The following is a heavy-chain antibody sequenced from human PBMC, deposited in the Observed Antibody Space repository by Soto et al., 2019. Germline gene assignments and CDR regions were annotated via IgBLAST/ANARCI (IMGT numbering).Heavy chain of an antibody. CDR2: ISGSGSTI. CDR1: GFTFSDYY. CDR3: GSGYLYVWGDYRYTGHFSH. V-gene: IGHV3-11*01. Sequence: QVQLVESGGGLVKPGGSLRLSCAASGFTFSDYYMSWIRQATGKGLEWVSYISGSGSTIHYADSVEGRFTTSRDNAKNSLLLQMDSLRAEDTALYYCGSGYLYVWGDYRYTGHFSHWGQGPLVTVSS. D-gene: IGHD3-16*02. J-gene: IGHJ1*01.